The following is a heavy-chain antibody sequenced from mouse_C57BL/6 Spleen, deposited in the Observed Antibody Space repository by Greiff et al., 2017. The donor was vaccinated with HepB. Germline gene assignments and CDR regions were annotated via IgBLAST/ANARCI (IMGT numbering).Heavy chain of an antibody. CDR3: ARAEGYTGYDAFAY. CDR1: GYTFTDYN. CDR2: INPNNGGT. V-gene: IGHV1-18*01. J-gene: IGHJ3*01. Sequence: EVKLMESGPELVKPGASVKIPCKASGYTFTDYNMDWVKQSHGKSLEWIGDINPNNGGTIYNQKFKGKATLTVDKSSSTAYMELRSLTSEDTAVYYCARAEGYTGYDAFAYWGQGTLVTVSA. D-gene: IGHD2-2*01.